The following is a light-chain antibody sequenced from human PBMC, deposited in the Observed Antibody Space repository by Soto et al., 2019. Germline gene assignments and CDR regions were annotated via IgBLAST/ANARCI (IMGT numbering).Light chain of an antibody. CDR1: QGISSW. CDR3: QQGYSYPLT. Sequence: DIQMTQSPSSVSASVGDRVTITCRASQGISSWLAWYQKKPGKAPKLLIYTASTLQSGVPSRFSGSGSGTDFTLTISSLQPEDFATYYCQQGYSYPLTFGGGTRV. J-gene: IGKJ4*01. CDR2: TAS. V-gene: IGKV1-12*01.